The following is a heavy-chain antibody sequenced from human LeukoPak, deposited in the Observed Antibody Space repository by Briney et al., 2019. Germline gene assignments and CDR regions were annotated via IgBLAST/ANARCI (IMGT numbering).Heavy chain of an antibody. CDR1: GGCMGGDY. D-gene: IGHD3-9*01. CDR2: INHSGST. CDR3: ARGSKALRYFDWLLPFDY. V-gene: IGHV4-34*01. J-gene: IGHJ4*02. Sequence: PSEPRSLTCAGKGGCMGGDYWRGVRQPPGKELEWIGEINHSGSTNYNPSLKSRVTISVDTSKHQFSLKLSSVTAADTAVYYCARGSKALRYFDWLLPFDYWGQGTLVTVSS.